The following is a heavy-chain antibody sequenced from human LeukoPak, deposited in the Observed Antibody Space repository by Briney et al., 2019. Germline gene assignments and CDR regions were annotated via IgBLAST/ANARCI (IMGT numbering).Heavy chain of an antibody. J-gene: IGHJ4*02. CDR2: IIPIFGTA. CDR3: ARAQAQYYFDY. V-gene: IGHV1-69*05. CDR1: GVTFSSYA. Sequence: ASVKVSCKASGVTFSSYAISWVRQAPGQGLEWVGGIIPIFGTANYAQKFQGRVTITTDESTSTAYMELSSLRSEDTAVYYCARAQAQYYFDYWGQGTLVTVSS.